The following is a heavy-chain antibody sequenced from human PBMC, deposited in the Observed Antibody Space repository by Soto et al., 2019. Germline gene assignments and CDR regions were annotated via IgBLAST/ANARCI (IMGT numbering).Heavy chain of an antibody. CDR3: ARGEARGYYYGMDV. V-gene: IGHV3-33*01. Sequence: QVQLVESGGGVVQPGRSLRLSCAASGFTFSSYGMPWVRQAPGKGLEWVAVIWYDGSNKYYADSVKGRFTISRDNSKNTLYLQMNSLRAEDTAVYYCARGEARGYYYGMDVWGQGTTVTVSS. J-gene: IGHJ6*02. D-gene: IGHD3-16*01. CDR1: GFTFSSYG. CDR2: IWYDGSNK.